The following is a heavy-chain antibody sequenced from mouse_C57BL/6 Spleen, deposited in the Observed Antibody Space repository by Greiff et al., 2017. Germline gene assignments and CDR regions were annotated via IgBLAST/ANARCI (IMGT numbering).Heavy chain of an antibody. CDR3: ARPYYYGSSLVFDY. Sequence: VQLKQSGPELVKPGASVKISCKASGYSFTDYNMNWVKQSNGKSLEWIGVINPNYGTTSYNQKFKGKATLTVDQSSSTAYMQLNSLTSEDSAVYYCARPYYYGSSLVFDYWGQGTTLTVSS. J-gene: IGHJ2*01. D-gene: IGHD1-1*01. CDR1: GYSFTDYN. CDR2: INPNYGTT. V-gene: IGHV1-39*01.